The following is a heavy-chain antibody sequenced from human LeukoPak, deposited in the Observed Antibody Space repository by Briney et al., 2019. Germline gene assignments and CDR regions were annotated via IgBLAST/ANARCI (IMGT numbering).Heavy chain of an antibody. CDR2: MNPNSGNT. CDR3: ARGPRTFYYGSGSYYTP. Sequence: ASVKVSCKASGYTFTSYDIHWVRQATGQGLEWMGWMNPNSGNTGYAQKFQGRVTMTRNTSISTAYIELSSLRSEDTAVYYCARGPRTFYYGSGSYYTPWGQGTLVTVSS. D-gene: IGHD3-10*01. J-gene: IGHJ4*02. V-gene: IGHV1-8*01. CDR1: GYTFTSYD.